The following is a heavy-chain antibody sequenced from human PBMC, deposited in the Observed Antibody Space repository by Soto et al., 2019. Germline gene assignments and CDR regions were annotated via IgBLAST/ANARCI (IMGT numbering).Heavy chain of an antibody. D-gene: IGHD6-13*01. CDR2: IWYDGSNK. J-gene: IGHJ6*02. V-gene: IGHV3-33*01. CDR3: AREAVAAAGPYYYYGMDV. Sequence: QVQLVESGGGVVQPGRSLRLSCAASGFTFSSYGMHWVRQAPGKGLEWVAVIWYDGSNKYYADSVKGRFTISRDNSKNTLYLQMNSLRAEDTAVYYCAREAVAAAGPYYYYGMDVWGQGTTVTVSS. CDR1: GFTFSSYG.